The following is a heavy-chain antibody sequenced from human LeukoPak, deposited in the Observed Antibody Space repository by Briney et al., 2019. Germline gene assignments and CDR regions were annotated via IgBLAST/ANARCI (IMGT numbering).Heavy chain of an antibody. Sequence: SQTLSLTCTVSGGSISSGGYYWSWIRQHPGKGLEWIGYIYYSGSTYYNPSLKSRVTISVDTSKNQFSLKLSSVTAADTAVYYCARASKTPTYYDFWSGSQYYYYYYMDVWGKGTTVTDSS. V-gene: IGHV4-31*03. CDR2: IYYSGST. J-gene: IGHJ6*03. CDR1: GGSISSGGYY. CDR3: ARASKTPTYYDFWSGSQYYYYYYMDV. D-gene: IGHD3-3*01.